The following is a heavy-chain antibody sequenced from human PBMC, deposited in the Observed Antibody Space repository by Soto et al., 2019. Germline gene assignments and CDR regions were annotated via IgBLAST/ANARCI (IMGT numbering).Heavy chain of an antibody. CDR3: ATQSGILLWFGDSFSRYYYMDV. Sequence: ASVKVSCKASGYTFTSYDINWVRQATGQGLEWMGWMNPNSGNTGYAQKFQGRVIMTRNTSISTAYMELSSLRSEDTAVYYCATQSGILLWFGDSFSRYYYMDVWGKGTTVTVSS. CDR2: MNPNSGNT. D-gene: IGHD3-10*01. J-gene: IGHJ6*03. V-gene: IGHV1-8*01. CDR1: GYTFTSYD.